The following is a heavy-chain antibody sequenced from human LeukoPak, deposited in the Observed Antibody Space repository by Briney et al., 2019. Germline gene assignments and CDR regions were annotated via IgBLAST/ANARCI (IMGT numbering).Heavy chain of an antibody. J-gene: IGHJ4*02. CDR2: ITGSGHI. CDR3: ARGSIAAKARLLFDY. V-gene: IGHV3-23*01. CDR1: GFTFSTYA. D-gene: IGHD6-6*01. Sequence: GGSLRLSCAASGFTFSTYAMTWVRQAPGKGLEWVSAITGSGHIYDADSVKGRFTISRDNSMNTLYLHMNSLRAEDTAVYYCARGSIAAKARLLFDYWGQGTLVTVSS.